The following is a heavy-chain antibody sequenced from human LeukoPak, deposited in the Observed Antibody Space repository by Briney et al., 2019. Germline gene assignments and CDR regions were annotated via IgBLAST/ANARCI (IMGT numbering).Heavy chain of an antibody. CDR2: INPNSGGT. Sequence: ASVKVSCKASGYTFTGYYMHWVRQAPGQGLEWMGWINPNSGGTNYAQKFQGRVTMTRDTSISTAYMELSRLRPDDTAVYYCARGASVVVPAAKGYWGQGTLVTVSS. CDR3: ARGASVVVPAAKGY. J-gene: IGHJ4*02. CDR1: GYTFTGYY. D-gene: IGHD2-2*01. V-gene: IGHV1-2*02.